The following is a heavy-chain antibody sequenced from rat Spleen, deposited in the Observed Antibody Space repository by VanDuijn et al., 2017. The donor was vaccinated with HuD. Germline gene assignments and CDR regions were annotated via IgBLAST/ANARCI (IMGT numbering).Heavy chain of an antibody. Sequence: QVQLKESGPGLVQPSQTLSLTCTVSGFSLTSNSVHWVRQPPGKGLEWMGVMWSGGSTDYNSALKSRLSISRDTSKNQVFLKMNSLQSEDTTTHYCARDLDGYFDYWGQGVMVTVSS. V-gene: IGHV2-45*01. CDR2: MWSGGST. CDR3: ARDLDGYFDY. CDR1: GFSLTSNS. D-gene: IGHD1-12*03. J-gene: IGHJ2*01.